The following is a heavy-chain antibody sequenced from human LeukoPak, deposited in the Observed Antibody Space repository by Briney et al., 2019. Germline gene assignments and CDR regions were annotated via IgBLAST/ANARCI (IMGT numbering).Heavy chain of an antibody. CDR3: ARVAVARNWFDP. V-gene: IGHV1-69*05. Sequence: RASVKVSCKASGGTFSSYAISWVRQAPGQGLEWMGGIIPIFGTANYAQKFQGRVTITTDESTSTAYMEPSSLRSEDTAVYYCARVAVARNWFDPWGQGTLVTVSS. CDR2: IIPIFGTA. CDR1: GGTFSSYA. D-gene: IGHD6-19*01. J-gene: IGHJ5*02.